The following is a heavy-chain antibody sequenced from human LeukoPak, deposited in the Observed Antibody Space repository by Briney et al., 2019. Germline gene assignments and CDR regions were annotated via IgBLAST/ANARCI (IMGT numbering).Heavy chain of an antibody. CDR2: ISSSSSTI. CDR3: ARGVRRGPFDY. Sequence: GGSLRLSCAASGFTFSSYSMNWVRQAPGKGLEWVSYISSSSSTIYYADSVKGRFTISRDNAKNSLYLQMNSLRAKDTAVYYCARGVRRGPFDYWGQGTLVTVSS. V-gene: IGHV3-48*01. CDR1: GFTFSSYS. D-gene: IGHD3/OR15-3a*01. J-gene: IGHJ4*02.